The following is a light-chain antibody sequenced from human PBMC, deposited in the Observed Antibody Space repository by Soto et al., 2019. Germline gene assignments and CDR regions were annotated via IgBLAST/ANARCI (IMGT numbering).Light chain of an antibody. CDR2: DVS. Sequence: QSALTQPRSVSGSPGQSVTISCTGTSSDVGGYNYVSWYQQHPGKAPKLMIYDVSKRPSGVPDRFSGSKSGNTASLTISGLQAEDEADYYCCSYAGSYTFHVVFGGGPTVTVL. V-gene: IGLV2-11*01. CDR3: CSYAGSYTFHVV. CDR1: SSDVGGYNY. J-gene: IGLJ2*01.